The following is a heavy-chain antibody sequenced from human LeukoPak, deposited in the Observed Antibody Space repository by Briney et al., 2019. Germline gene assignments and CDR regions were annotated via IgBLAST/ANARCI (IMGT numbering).Heavy chain of an antibody. V-gene: IGHV1-2*02. Sequence: ASVKVSCKASGYTFTGYYMHWVRQAPGQGLEWMGWINPNSGGTNYAQRFQGRVTMTRDTSISTAYMEVSRLRSDDTAVYYCARGVSSSWYVDYWGQGTLVTVSS. CDR2: INPNSGGT. D-gene: IGHD6-13*01. J-gene: IGHJ4*02. CDR3: ARGVSSSWYVDY. CDR1: GYTFTGYY.